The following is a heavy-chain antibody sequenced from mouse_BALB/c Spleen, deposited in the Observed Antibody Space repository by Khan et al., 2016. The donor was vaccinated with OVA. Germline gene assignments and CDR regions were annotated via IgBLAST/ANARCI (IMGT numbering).Heavy chain of an antibody. CDR3: ASSNYYGGRLDARDY. D-gene: IGHD1-1*02. CDR1: GYTFTSYW. J-gene: IGHJ4*01. Sequence: DLVKPGASVKLSCKASGYTFTSYWIYWIKQRPGEGLEWIGRLGPGSGSTYYNEMFKDKATLTVDTSSSTSYIQLSSLSSEDSAVXFWASSNYYGGRLDARDYGGQGTSVTVSS. V-gene: IGHV1S41*01. CDR2: LGPGSGST.